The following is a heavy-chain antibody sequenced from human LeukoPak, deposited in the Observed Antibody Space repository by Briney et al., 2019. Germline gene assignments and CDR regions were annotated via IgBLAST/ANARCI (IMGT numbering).Heavy chain of an antibody. J-gene: IGHJ3*02. V-gene: IGHV3-48*02. D-gene: IGHD6-19*01. CDR2: ISSSRSTI. Sequence: PGGSLRLSCAAYGFTFNTYGMNWVRQAPGKGLEWLSYISSSRSTIYYADSVKGRFTISRDNAKNSLYLQMNSLRDEDTAVYYCARDCYSSGWYGAFDIWGQGTMVTVSS. CDR3: ARDCYSSGWYGAFDI. CDR1: GFTFNTYG.